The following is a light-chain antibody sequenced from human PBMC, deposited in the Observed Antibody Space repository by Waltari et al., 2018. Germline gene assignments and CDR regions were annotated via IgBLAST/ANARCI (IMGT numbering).Light chain of an antibody. V-gene: IGKV1-39*01. J-gene: IGKJ5*01. CDR1: QSISSY. CDR2: AAS. CDR3: QQSYSTPFT. Sequence: DIQMTQSPSSLSASVGDRVTITCRASQSISSYLNWYQQKPGKAPKLLLYAASSLQSGVPSRCSGSGSGTDFTLTISSLQPEDCVTYCCQQSYSTPFTFGQGTRLEIK.